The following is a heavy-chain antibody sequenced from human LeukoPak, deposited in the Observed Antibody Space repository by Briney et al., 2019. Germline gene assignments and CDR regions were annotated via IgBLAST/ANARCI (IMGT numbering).Heavy chain of an antibody. CDR1: GFTFSNYG. J-gene: IGHJ4*02. Sequence: GRSLRPSYAASGFTFSNYGMRWVRQAPGKGLESVAVISYDGSNKYYADSVNGRFSISRNNSKNTLYMQMNSLRAEDSAVYWCAKAYGYCITTSCSHEEFDYWGQGTLVTVSS. D-gene: IGHD2-2*01. CDR2: ISYDGSNK. CDR3: AKAYGYCITTSCSHEEFDY. V-gene: IGHV3-30*18.